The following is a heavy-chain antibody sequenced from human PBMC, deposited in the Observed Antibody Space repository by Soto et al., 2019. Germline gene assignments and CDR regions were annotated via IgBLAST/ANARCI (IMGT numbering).Heavy chain of an antibody. Sequence: ASVKVSCAASGFTFSSYSMNWVRQAPGKGLEWVSSISSSSSYIYYADSVKGRFTISRDNAKNSLYLQVNSLRAEDTAVYYCARGDVLRFLEWSRTGGMDVWGQGTTVTVSS. D-gene: IGHD3-3*01. J-gene: IGHJ6*02. CDR3: ARGDVLRFLEWSRTGGMDV. V-gene: IGHV3-21*01. CDR1: GFTFSSYS. CDR2: ISSSSSYI.